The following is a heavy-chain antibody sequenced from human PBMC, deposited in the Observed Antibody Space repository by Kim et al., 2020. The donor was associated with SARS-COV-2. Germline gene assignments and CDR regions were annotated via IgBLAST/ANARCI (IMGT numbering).Heavy chain of an antibody. V-gene: IGHV4-34*01. J-gene: IGHJ4*02. CDR1: GGSFSGYY. D-gene: IGHD3-3*01. CDR2: INHSGST. CDR3: GHYDFWSGYLV. Sequence: SETLSLTCAVYGGSFSGYYWSWIRQPPGKGLEWIGEINHSGSTNYNPSLKSRVTISVDTSKNQFSLKLSSVTAADTAVYYCGHYDFWSGYLVWGQGTLVTVSS.